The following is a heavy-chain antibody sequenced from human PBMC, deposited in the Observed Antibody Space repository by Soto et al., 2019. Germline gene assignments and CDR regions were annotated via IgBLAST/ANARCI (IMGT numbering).Heavy chain of an antibody. D-gene: IGHD3-22*01. J-gene: IGHJ5*02. CDR1: GYTFTSYA. V-gene: IGHV1-3*01. Sequence: ASVKVSCKPSGYTFTSYAMHWVRQAPGQRLEWMGWINAGNGNTKYSQKFQGRVTITRDTSASTAYMELSSLRSEDTAVNYCARAARSTMIVVVTEFWFDPWGQGTLVTVSS. CDR2: INAGNGNT. CDR3: ARAARSTMIVVVTEFWFDP.